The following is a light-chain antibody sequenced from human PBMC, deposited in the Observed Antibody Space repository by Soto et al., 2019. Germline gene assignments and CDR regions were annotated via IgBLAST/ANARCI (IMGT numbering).Light chain of an antibody. CDR2: AAS. V-gene: IGKV1-12*01. J-gene: IGKJ4*01. CDR1: QGISSW. CDR3: QQANSFPLT. Sequence: DIQMTQSPSSLSASVGDRVTITCRASQGISSWLAWYLQKPGKAPKLLIYAASSLHSGVPSRFSGSGSGTDFTLTISNLQPEDFATYYCQQANSFPLTFGGGTKVDIK.